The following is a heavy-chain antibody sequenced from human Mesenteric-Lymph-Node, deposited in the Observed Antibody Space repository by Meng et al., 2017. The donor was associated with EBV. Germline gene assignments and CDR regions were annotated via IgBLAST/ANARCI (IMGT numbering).Heavy chain of an antibody. CDR1: GDSVTSRSSY. V-gene: IGHV4-39*01. CDR3: ARQYNWNFFDY. J-gene: IGHJ4*02. Sequence: QVQLQESGPGLMRPSETLSLTCTVSGDSVTSRSSYWGWIRPPPGQGLEWIGSFSNTRSTSYNPSLTSRVSISVDTARNHFSLSLSSLTAADTAVYYCARQYNWNFFDYWGQGALVTVSS. D-gene: IGHD1-20*01. CDR2: FSNTRST.